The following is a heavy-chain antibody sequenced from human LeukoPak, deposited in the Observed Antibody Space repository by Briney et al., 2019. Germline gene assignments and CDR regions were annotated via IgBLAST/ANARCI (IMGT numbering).Heavy chain of an antibody. CDR3: VRGAKCSGADCDSTKEYVYYFDY. V-gene: IGHV1-46*01. D-gene: IGHD6-25*01. CDR1: GYSFTSHY. J-gene: IGHJ4*02. CDR2: INPSGSST. Sequence: ASVKVSCKASGYSFTSHYMHWVRQAPGQGLEWMGLINPSGSSTLYAQKFQGRVTITRITSISTAYMEMSSLRSDDTAVYYCVRGAKCSGADCDSTKEYVYYFDYWGQGTLVTVSS.